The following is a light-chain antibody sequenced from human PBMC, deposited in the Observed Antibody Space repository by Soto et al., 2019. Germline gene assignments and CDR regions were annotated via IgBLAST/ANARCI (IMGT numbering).Light chain of an antibody. CDR1: QSISSW. J-gene: IGKJ1*01. CDR2: KAS. V-gene: IGKV1-5*03. CDR3: QQYSSSTT. Sequence: DIQMTQSPSTLSASVGDRVTITCRASQSISSWLAWYQQKPGEAPKLLIYKASSLESGVPSRFSGSGSGTEFTLTISSLQPDDFASYYCQQYSSSTTFGQGTKVDIK.